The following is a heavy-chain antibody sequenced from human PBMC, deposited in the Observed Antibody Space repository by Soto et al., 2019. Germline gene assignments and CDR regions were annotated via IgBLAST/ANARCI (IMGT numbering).Heavy chain of an antibody. CDR3: AKVYYDFWSGYPPYYFDY. J-gene: IGHJ4*02. Sequence: GGSLRLSCAASGFTFSSYGMHWVRQAPGKGLEWVAVISYDGSNKYYADSVKGRFTISRDNSKNTLYLQMNTLRAEDTAVYYCAKVYYDFWSGYPPYYFDYWGQGTLVTVSS. D-gene: IGHD3-3*01. CDR1: GFTFSSYG. V-gene: IGHV3-30*18. CDR2: ISYDGSNK.